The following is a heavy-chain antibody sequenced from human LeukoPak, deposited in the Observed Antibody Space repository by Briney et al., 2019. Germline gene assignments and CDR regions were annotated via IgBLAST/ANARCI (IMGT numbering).Heavy chain of an antibody. CDR1: GYTFTSNY. J-gene: IGHJ4*02. CDR2: INPSGGST. D-gene: IGHD1-1*01. CDR3: ARDSSTGTTWEVVNYFDY. V-gene: IGHV1-46*01. Sequence: ASVKVSCKASGYTFTSNYIHWVRQAPGQGLEWMGIINPSGGSTSYAQKFQGRVTITADESTSTAYMELSSLRSEDTAVYYCARDSSTGTTWEVVNYFDYWGQGTLVTVSS.